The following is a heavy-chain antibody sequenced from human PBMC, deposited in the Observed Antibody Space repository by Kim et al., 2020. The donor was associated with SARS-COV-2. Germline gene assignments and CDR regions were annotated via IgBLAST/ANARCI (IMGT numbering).Heavy chain of an antibody. D-gene: IGHD3-10*01. CDR3: AGWFGELLMYYFDY. J-gene: IGHJ4*02. V-gene: IGHV1-69*06. CDR2: IIPIFGTA. Sequence: SVKVSCKASGGTFSSYAISWVRQAPGQGLEWMGGIIPIFGTANYAQKFQGRVTITADKSTSTAYMELSSLRSEDTAVYYCAGWFGELLMYYFDYWGQGTLVTVSS. CDR1: GGTFSSYA.